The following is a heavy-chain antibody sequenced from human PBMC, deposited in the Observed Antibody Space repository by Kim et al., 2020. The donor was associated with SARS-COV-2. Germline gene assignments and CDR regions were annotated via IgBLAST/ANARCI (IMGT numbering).Heavy chain of an antibody. CDR2: ISASGSNT. D-gene: IGHD6-19*01. V-gene: IGHV3-23*01. J-gene: IGHJ6*02. CDR3: ARRGAVAGRHCGVDV. Sequence: GGSLRLSCTASGFTLSWYAMTWVRQAPGKGLEWVSLISASGSNTYYADSVKGRFTISRDTSKNTLYLQTDSLRAEDTALYYCARRGAVAGRHCGVDVWGQGTTVTVSS. CDR1: GFTLSWYA.